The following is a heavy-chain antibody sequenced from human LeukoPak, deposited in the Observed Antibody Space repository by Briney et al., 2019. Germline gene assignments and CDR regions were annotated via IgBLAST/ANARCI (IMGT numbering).Heavy chain of an antibody. V-gene: IGHV1-18*04. J-gene: IGHJ6*03. Sequence: ASVKVSCKASGYTFTSYYMHWVRQAPGQGREWMGWISAYNGNTNYAQKLQGRVTMTTDTSTSTAYMELRSLRSDDAAVYYCARDSSVPYWWELLTDSYYYMDVWGKGTTVTVSS. CDR3: ARDSSVPYWWELLTDSYYYMDV. D-gene: IGHD1-26*01. CDR2: ISAYNGNT. CDR1: GYTFTSYY.